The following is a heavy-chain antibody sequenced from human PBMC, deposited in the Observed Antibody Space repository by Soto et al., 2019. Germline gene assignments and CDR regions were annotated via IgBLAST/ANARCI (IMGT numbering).Heavy chain of an antibody. CDR1: GGSFSGYY. V-gene: IGHV4-34*01. CDR2: INHSGST. Sequence: SETLSLTCAVYGGSFSGYYWRWIRQPPGKGLEWIGEINHSGSTNYNPSLESRVTISVDTSKNQFSLKLSSVTAADTAVYYCASITPLSSGVVMYYFDYWGQGTLVTVSS. CDR3: ASITPLSSGVVMYYFDY. J-gene: IGHJ4*02. D-gene: IGHD3-3*01.